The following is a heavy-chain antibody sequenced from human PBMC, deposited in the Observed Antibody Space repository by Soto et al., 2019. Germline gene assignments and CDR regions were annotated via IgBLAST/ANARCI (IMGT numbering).Heavy chain of an antibody. V-gene: IGHV5-51*01. CDR3: ARREKWHDFEY. J-gene: IGHJ4*02. D-gene: IGHD5-12*01. Sequence: LKISCKGSGYDFSSYWIAWVRQMPGKGLEWMGMIYPGDSDTKYSPSFQGRVTISADRSTNTAYLHWGSLTASDTARYFCARREKWHDFEYWGQGSLVTVSS. CDR1: GYDFSSYW. CDR2: IYPGDSDT.